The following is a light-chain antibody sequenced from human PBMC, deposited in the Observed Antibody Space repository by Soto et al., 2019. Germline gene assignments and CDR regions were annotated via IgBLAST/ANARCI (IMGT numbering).Light chain of an antibody. Sequence: DIPMAQSPSSLSASVGDRVTISCRASQTIRNYLNWYQQNPGKAPKLLVYGVSTLQSGVPSRFSGSGSGTDFTLTISSLQPEDFATYYCQQSYSVPFTFGGGTKVEIK. V-gene: IGKV1-39*01. J-gene: IGKJ4*01. CDR2: GVS. CDR3: QQSYSVPFT. CDR1: QTIRNY.